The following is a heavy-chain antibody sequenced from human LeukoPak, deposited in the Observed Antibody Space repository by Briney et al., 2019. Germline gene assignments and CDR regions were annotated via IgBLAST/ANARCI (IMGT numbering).Heavy chain of an antibody. D-gene: IGHD3-10*01. Sequence: TSETLFLTCTVSGGSISSDYWSWIRQPPGKGLEWIGCIYYTGNTNYNPSLQSRVSISIDTSKKQFSLKLTSVTAADTAVYYCARHQLRGFLDDNWGQGTLVTVSS. CDR2: IYYTGNT. J-gene: IGHJ4*02. CDR3: ARHQLRGFLDDN. V-gene: IGHV4-59*08. CDR1: GGSISSDY.